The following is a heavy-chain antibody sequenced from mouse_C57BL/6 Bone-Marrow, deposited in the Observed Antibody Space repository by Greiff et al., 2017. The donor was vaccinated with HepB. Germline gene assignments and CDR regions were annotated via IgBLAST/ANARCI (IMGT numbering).Heavy chain of an antibody. CDR2: INPSSGYT. Sequence: VQVVESGAELARPGASVKMSCKASGYTFTSYTMHWVKQRPGQGLEWIGYINPSSGYTKYNQKFKDKATLTADKSSSTAYMQLSSLTSEDSAVYYCARDVGDYYAMDYWGQGTSVTVSS. V-gene: IGHV1-4*01. J-gene: IGHJ4*01. CDR3: ARDVGDYYAMDY. CDR1: GYTFTSYT.